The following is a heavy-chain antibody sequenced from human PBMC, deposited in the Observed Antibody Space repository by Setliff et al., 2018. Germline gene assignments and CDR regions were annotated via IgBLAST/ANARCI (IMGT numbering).Heavy chain of an antibody. V-gene: IGHV1-46*01. J-gene: IGHJ6*03. Sequence: ASVKVSCKASGYTFTSYYMHWVRQAPGQGLEWMGIINPSGGSTSYAQKFQGRVTIITDESTSTAYMELRSLRTEDTAVYYCAREGVDTRSSTDYRYYMDVWGKGTTVTVSS. CDR2: INPSGGST. D-gene: IGHD5-18*01. CDR3: AREGVDTRSSTDYRYYMDV. CDR1: GYTFTSYY.